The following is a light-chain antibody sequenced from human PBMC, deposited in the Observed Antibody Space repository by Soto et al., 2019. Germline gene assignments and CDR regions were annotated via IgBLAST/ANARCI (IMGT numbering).Light chain of an antibody. CDR1: QSVTSTH. CDR3: QQFDGSLWM. J-gene: IGKJ1*01. Sequence: EIVLTQSPGTLSLSPGERATLSCRASQSVTSTHLAWYQQKPGQAPRLLIYDASTRATGIPDRFSGSGSGTDFTLTISRLEPEDFAVYCCQQFDGSLWMFGPGTKVVIK. CDR2: DAS. V-gene: IGKV3-20*01.